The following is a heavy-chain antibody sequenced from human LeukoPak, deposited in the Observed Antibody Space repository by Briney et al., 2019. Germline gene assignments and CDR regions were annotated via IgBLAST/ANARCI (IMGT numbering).Heavy chain of an antibody. J-gene: IGHJ4*02. D-gene: IGHD4-17*01. CDR3: AREEVDYGATFAH. Sequence: ASVKVSCKASGYTFTGYYIHWVRQAPGQGLEWMGWINPKSGGTGFAQKFQGRVTMTRDTSISTAYMELSRLRSDDTAVYYCAREEVDYGATFAHWGQGTLVTVSS. V-gene: IGHV1-2*02. CDR1: GYTFTGYY. CDR2: INPKSGGT.